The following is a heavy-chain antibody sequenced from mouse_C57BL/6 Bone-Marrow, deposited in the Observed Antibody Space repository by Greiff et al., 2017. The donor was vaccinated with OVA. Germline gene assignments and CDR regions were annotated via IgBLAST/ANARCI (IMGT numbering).Heavy chain of an antibody. V-gene: IGHV10-1*01. CDR2: IRSKSNNYAT. J-gene: IGHJ3*01. Sequence: EVKLQESGGGLVQPKGSLKLSCAASGFSFNTYAMNWVRQAPGKGLEWVARIRSKSNNYATYYADSVKDRFTISRDDSESMLYLQMNNLKTEDTAMYYCVRQYDNAYWGQGTLVTVSA. D-gene: IGHD2-3*01. CDR1: GFSFNTYA. CDR3: VRQYDNAY.